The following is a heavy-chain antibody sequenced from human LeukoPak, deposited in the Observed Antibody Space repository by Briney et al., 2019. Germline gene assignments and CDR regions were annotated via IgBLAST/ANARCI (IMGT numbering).Heavy chain of an antibody. V-gene: IGHV3-21*01. CDR2: FSSGSSFI. J-gene: IGHJ4*02. CDR1: GFTFSSYT. Sequence: GGSLRLSCAASGFTFSSYTINWARQAPGKGLEWVSSFSSGSSFIYYADSVKGRFTISRDNSKNSLSLQLSSMRAEDTAVYYCAVSLTTGGIFDYWGQGTLVTVS. D-gene: IGHD1-26*01. CDR3: AVSLTTGGIFDY.